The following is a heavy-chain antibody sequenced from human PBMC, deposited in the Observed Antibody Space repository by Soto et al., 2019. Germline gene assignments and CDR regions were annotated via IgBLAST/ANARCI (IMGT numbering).Heavy chain of an antibody. Sequence: KASETLSLSCTVSGGSISSSSYYWGWIRQPPGKGLEWIGSIYYSGSTYYNPSLKSRVTISVDTSKNQFSLKLSSVTAADTAVYYCARLSTVTALYFDYWGQGTLVTVSS. CDR1: GGSISSSSYY. J-gene: IGHJ4*02. CDR2: IYYSGST. D-gene: IGHD2-21*02. V-gene: IGHV4-39*01. CDR3: ARLSTVTALYFDY.